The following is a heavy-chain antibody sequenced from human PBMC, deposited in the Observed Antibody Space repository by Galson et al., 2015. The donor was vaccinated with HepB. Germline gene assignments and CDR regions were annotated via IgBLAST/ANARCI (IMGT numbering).Heavy chain of an antibody. Sequence: SLRLSCAASGFNFNSYAMHWARQAPGKGLEWVAVISYDRNDELYADSVKGRFTISRDTSKKTVYLQMKSLRPEDTAIYYCAKAAVGWERHNFYYFDFWGQGTLVTVSS. V-gene: IGHV3-30*18. CDR2: ISYDRNDE. J-gene: IGHJ4*02. CDR3: AKAAVGWERHNFYYFDF. D-gene: IGHD1-26*01. CDR1: GFNFNSYA.